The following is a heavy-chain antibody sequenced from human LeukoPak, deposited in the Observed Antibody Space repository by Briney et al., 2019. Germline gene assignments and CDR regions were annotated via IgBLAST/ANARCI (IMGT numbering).Heavy chain of an antibody. CDR2: IYHSGST. D-gene: IGHD2-2*01. J-gene: IGHJ4*02. V-gene: IGHV4-30-2*01. CDR3: ARGVRKDIVVVPTIDY. CDR1: GGSISSGGYS. Sequence: SETLSLTCAVSGGSISSGGYSWSWIRQPPGKGLEWIGYIYHSGSTYYNPSLKSRVTISVDRSKNQFSLKLSSVTAADTAVYYCARGVRKDIVVVPTIDYWGQGTLVTVSS.